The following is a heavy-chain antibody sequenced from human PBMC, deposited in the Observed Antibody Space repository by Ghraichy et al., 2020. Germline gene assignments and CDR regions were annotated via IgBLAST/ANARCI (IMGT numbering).Heavy chain of an antibody. CDR3: ARVRPRQWLLLRTMEGYYFDY. V-gene: IGHV4-34*01. CDR2: INHSGST. CDR1: GGSFSGYY. J-gene: IGHJ4*02. D-gene: IGHD3-22*01. Sequence: SETLSLTCAVYGGSFSGYYWSWIRQPPGKGLEWIGEINHSGSTNYNPSLKSRVTISVDTSKNQFSLKLSSVTAADTAVYYCARVRPRQWLLLRTMEGYYFDYWGQGTLVTVSS.